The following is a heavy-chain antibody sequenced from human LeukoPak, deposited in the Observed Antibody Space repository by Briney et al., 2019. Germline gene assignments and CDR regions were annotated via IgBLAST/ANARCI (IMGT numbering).Heavy chain of an antibody. CDR1: GGSISSYY. CDR3: ARDTSTTYYDFWSGYQAGGFDY. CDR2: IYTSGST. Sequence: SETLSLTCTVSGGSISSYYWSWIRQPAGKGLEWIGRIYTSGSTNYNPSLNSRVTMSVDASKNQFSLKLSSVTAADTAVYYCARDTSTTYYDFWSGYQAGGFDYWGQGTLVTVSS. D-gene: IGHD3-3*01. J-gene: IGHJ4*02. V-gene: IGHV4-4*07.